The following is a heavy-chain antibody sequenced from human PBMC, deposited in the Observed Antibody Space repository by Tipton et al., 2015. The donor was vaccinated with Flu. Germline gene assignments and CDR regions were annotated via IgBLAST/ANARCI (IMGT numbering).Heavy chain of an antibody. Sequence: TLSITCNVSGGSLSGYYWSWIRQPAGRGLEWIGRIYTSGNTNYSSSLKIRVTMSVDTSKNQFSLKMSCMTAADTAVYYCARGQGNSGWRYFDYWGQGTLVTVSS. J-gene: IGHJ4*02. CDR1: GGSLSGYY. CDR2: IYTSGNT. V-gene: IGHV4-4*07. CDR3: ARGQGNSGWRYFDY. D-gene: IGHD6-19*01.